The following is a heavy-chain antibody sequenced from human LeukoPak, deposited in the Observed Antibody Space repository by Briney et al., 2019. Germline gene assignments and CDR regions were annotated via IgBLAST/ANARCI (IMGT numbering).Heavy chain of an antibody. V-gene: IGHV3-74*03. Sequence: PGGSLRLSCAASGFTFSKYYMHWVRQAPGKGLVWVSRINSDGTSTTYADSVRGRFTVSRDNAKNTLHLQMNSLKVEDTAMYYCTRVFAGDEYSSSGYWGQGTLVTVSS. CDR3: TRVFAGDEYSSSGY. J-gene: IGHJ4*02. CDR1: GFTFSKYY. D-gene: IGHD6-13*01. CDR2: INSDGTST.